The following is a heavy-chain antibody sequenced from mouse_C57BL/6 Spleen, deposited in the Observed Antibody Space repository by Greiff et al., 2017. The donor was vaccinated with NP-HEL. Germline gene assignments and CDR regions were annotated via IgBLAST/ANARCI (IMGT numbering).Heavy chain of an antibody. Sequence: QVQLQQPGAELVRPGSSVKLSCKASGYTFTSYWMDWVKQRPGQGLEWIGNIYPSDSETHYNQKFKDKATLTVDKSSSTAYMQLSSLTSEDSAVYYCARESNPRAMDYWGQRTTVTVSS. J-gene: IGHJ4*01. D-gene: IGHD2-5*01. CDR1: GYTFTSYW. CDR3: ARESNPRAMDY. CDR2: IYPSDSET. V-gene: IGHV1-61*01.